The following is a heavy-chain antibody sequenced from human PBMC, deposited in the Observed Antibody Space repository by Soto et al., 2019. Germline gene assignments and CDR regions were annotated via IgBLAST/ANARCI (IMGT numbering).Heavy chain of an antibody. CDR1: GFTFSSYA. D-gene: IGHD1-26*01. J-gene: IGHJ4*02. V-gene: IGHV3-23*01. CDR3: AVHYSIFGSFFDY. CDR2: ISGSGGST. Sequence: GGSLRLSCAASGFTFSSYAMSWVRQAPGKGLEWVSAISGSGGSTYYADSVKGRFTISRDNSKNTLYLQMNSLRAEDTAVYYGAVHYSIFGSFFDYWGQGTLVTVSS.